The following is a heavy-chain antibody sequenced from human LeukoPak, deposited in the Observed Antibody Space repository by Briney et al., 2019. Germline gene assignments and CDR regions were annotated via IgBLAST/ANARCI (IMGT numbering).Heavy chain of an antibody. Sequence: GGSLRLSCAASGFTFSSYAMSWVRQAPGKGLEWVSAISGIGGSTYYADSVKGRFTISRDNSKNTLYLQMNRPTGEDTAVYYCAKDESVYYYDSSGYSYAPFFDYWGQGTLVTVSS. CDR3: AKDESVYYYDSSGYSYAPFFDY. D-gene: IGHD3-22*01. J-gene: IGHJ4*02. V-gene: IGHV3-23*01. CDR1: GFTFSSYA. CDR2: ISGIGGST.